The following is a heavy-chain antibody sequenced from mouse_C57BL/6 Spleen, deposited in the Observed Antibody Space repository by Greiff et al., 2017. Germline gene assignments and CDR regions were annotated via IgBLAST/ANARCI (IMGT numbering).Heavy chain of an antibody. CDR3: ARKGDYDVNFDY. Sequence: QVQLQQSGAELVMPGASVKLSCKASGYTFTSYWMHWVKQRPGQGLEWIGEIDPSDSYTNYNQKFKGKSTLTVDKSSSTAYMQLSSLTSEDSAVYYCARKGDYDVNFDYWGQGTTLTVSS. D-gene: IGHD2-4*01. CDR1: GYTFTSYW. V-gene: IGHV1-69*01. CDR2: IDPSDSYT. J-gene: IGHJ2*01.